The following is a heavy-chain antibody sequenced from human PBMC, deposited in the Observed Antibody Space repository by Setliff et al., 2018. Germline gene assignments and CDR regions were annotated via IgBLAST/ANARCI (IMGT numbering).Heavy chain of an antibody. CDR2: INPSGGST. D-gene: IGHD2-15*01. CDR3: ATFPGHCSGGSCYRANDAFDI. Sequence: ASVKVSCKASGYTFTSYYMHWVRQAPGQGLEWMGIINPSGGSTSYAQKFQGRVTITADTSTDTAYMELSSLRSEDTAVYYCATFPGHCSGGSCYRANDAFDIWGQGTMVTVSS. V-gene: IGHV1-46*01. J-gene: IGHJ3*02. CDR1: GYTFTSYY.